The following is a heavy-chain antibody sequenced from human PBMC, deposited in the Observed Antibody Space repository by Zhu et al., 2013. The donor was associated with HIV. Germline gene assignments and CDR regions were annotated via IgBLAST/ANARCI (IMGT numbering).Heavy chain of an antibody. D-gene: IGHD2-8*02. Sequence: QVQLVQSGAEVKKPGASLKVSCKASGHTFTSYDINWVRQVSGQGLEWMAWMNHKSGNTGYAQNFQGRVTITRNTSISTAYMELSSLRSEDTAVYFCARSRGYCTGIRCQSDAFDIWGQGASGHRLF. CDR1: GHTFTSYD. CDR3: ARSRGYCTGIRCQSDAFDI. V-gene: IGHV1-8*03. CDR2: MNHKSGNT. J-gene: IGHJ3*02.